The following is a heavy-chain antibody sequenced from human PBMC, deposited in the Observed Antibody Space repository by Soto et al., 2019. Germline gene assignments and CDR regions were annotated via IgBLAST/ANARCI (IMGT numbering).Heavy chain of an antibody. D-gene: IGHD2-8*01. J-gene: IGHJ6*01. V-gene: IGHV1-2*04. CDR2: INPKSGGT. CDR1: GYSFTDYH. Sequence: QVQLVQSGAEVKKPGASVRVSCKASGYSFTDYHIHWVRQAPGQGLEWLGRINPKSGGTSTAQKFQGWVTMTRDRALRTVYMELTRLRSDDTAVYFCARGHSKACSNGVCSFFYNHEMYVWGQGATVTVSS. CDR3: ARGHSKACSNGVCSFFYNHEMYV.